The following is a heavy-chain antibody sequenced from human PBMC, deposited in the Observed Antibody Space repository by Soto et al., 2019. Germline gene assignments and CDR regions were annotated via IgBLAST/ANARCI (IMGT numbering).Heavy chain of an antibody. CDR2: ICPSANT. CDR1: GGCMISSNC. V-gene: IGHV4-4*02. J-gene: IGHJ4*02. CDR3: VSGNHGITGTTDY. Sequence: KPSETLSLTCAAAGGCMISSNCWMWFRQCQGKGLEWIGEICPSANTNYNPALKTRVTISVDKSKNQFSLHLTSVPAADTALYFCVSGNHGITGTTDYWGQGLLVTVSS. D-gene: IGHD1-7*01.